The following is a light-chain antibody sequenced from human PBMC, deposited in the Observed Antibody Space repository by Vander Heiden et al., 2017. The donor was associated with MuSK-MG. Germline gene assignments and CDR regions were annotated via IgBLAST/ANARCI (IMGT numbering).Light chain of an antibody. CDR3: HQRCCTPPIT. J-gene: IGKJ4*01. V-gene: IGKV1-39*01. Sequence: DIQMTQSPSSLSASVGDRVTITCRASQSISSYLNWYQQKPGKDPKLLIYAAASLQRGVASRFSGSGSGTDVTLTISSSQPEDFATSYCHQRCCTPPITFGGGTKVEIK. CDR1: QSISSY. CDR2: AAA.